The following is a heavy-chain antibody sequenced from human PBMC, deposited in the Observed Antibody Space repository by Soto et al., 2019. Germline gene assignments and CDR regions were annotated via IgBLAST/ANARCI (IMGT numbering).Heavy chain of an antibody. D-gene: IGHD3-3*01. CDR1: GFIFSQYV. V-gene: IGHV3-30-3*01. CDR3: AREGVGPYDFWSGYYVH. Sequence: QVQLVESGGGVVQPGRSLRLSCTASGFIFSQYVMHWVRQAPGKGLEWVAIISYDATNQYYADCVRGRFTISRDNSNNTVYLQMNRLSAEDTAVYYCAREGVGPYDFWSGYYVHWGQGTLVTVSS. CDR2: ISYDATNQ. J-gene: IGHJ4*02.